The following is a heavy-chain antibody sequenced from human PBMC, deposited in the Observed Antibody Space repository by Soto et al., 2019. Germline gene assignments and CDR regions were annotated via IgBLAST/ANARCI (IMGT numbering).Heavy chain of an antibody. V-gene: IGHV3-7*01. CDR3: GRDPENAAIDY. J-gene: IGHJ4*02. CDR2: INPHGGDI. D-gene: IGHD1-1*01. Sequence: EVQLVESGGGLVQPGGSLRLSCAASGFTFSTSWMSWVRQAPGKGLEWVSNINPHGGDIYYVDSVRGRFTIPRDNAKTALYLEMNSLRAEDTAVYYCGRDPENAAIDYWGQGTLVTVSS. CDR1: GFTFSTSW.